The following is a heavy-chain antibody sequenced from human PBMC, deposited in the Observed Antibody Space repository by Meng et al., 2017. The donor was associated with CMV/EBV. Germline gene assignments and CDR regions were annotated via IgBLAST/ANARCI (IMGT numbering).Heavy chain of an antibody. CDR2: IWYDGSNE. J-gene: IGHJ4*02. V-gene: IGHV3-33*06. Sequence: FTFRSSAMHWVRQAPGKGLEWVAVIWYDGSNEYYADSVKGRFTISRDNSKNTLYLQMNSLRAEDTAVYYCAKEAYCTISSCYRGQFDYWGQGNLVTVSS. CDR3: AKEAYCTISSCYRGQFDY. D-gene: IGHD2-2*02. CDR1: FTFRSSA.